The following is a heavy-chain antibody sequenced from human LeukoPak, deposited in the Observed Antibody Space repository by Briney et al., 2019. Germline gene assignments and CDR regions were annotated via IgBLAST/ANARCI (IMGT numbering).Heavy chain of an antibody. V-gene: IGHV3-21*04. CDR3: VRDYRACFDY. CDR2: ISSSSTYI. J-gene: IGHJ4*02. D-gene: IGHD3-16*02. Sequence: GGSLRLSCAASGFTFSSYSMNWVRQAPGERLEWVSSISSSSTYIYYADSVKGRFTISRDNAKNSLYLQMNSLRAEDTAVYYCVRDYRACFDYWGQGTLVTVSS. CDR1: GFTFSSYS.